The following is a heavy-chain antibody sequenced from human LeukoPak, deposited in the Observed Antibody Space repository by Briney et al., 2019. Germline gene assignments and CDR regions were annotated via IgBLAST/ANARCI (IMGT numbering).Heavy chain of an antibody. CDR3: AREYYYDSSGYYPNGDY. Sequence: GGSLRLSCAASGFTFSSYAMSWVRQAPGKGLEWVSAISGSGGSTHYADSVKGRFTISRDNSKNTLYLQMSSLRAEDTAVYYCAREYYYDSSGYYPNGDYWGQGTLVTVSS. J-gene: IGHJ4*02. V-gene: IGHV3-23*01. D-gene: IGHD3-22*01. CDR2: ISGSGGST. CDR1: GFTFSSYA.